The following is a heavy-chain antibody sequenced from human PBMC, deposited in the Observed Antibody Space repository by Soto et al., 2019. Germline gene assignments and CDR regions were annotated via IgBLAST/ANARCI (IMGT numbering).Heavy chain of an antibody. CDR3: ARGVSPSGWYRGGRWYFDY. V-gene: IGHV4-61*01. CDR2: VFYSGST. J-gene: IGHJ4*02. D-gene: IGHD6-19*01. Sequence: PSETLSLTCTVSGGSVRSGRYYWSWIRQPPGKGLEWIGYVFYSGSTNYNPSLKSRVTISVDTSKNQFSLKLSSVTAADTAVYYCARGVSPSGWYRGGRWYFDYWGQGTLVTVSS. CDR1: GGSVRSGRYY.